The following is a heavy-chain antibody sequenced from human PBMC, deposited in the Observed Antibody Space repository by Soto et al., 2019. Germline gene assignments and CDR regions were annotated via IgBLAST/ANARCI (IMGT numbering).Heavy chain of an antibody. Sequence: QITLKESGPTLVKPTQTLTLTCTFSGFSLSTSGVGVGWIRQPPGKALEWLALIYWDDDKRYSSSLNSRLTITKDTSKNPLVLTMTNMDPVDTATYYCAHSRPPRLLDYWGQGTLVTVSS. CDR2: IYWDDDK. J-gene: IGHJ4*02. V-gene: IGHV2-5*02. CDR1: GFSLSTSGVG. CDR3: AHSRPPRLLDY. D-gene: IGHD6-6*01.